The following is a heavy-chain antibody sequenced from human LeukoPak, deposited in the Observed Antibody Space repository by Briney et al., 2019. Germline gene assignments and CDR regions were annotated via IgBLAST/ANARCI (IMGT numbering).Heavy chain of an antibody. D-gene: IGHD3-3*01. J-gene: IGHJ6*02. CDR3: ARAGHYDFWSGYYYYYYGMDV. Sequence: TSGTLSLTCTVSGGSISSYYWSWIRQPPGKGLEWIGYIYYSGSTNYNPSLKSRVTISVDTSKNQFSLKLSSVTAADTAVYYCARAGHYDFWSGYYYYYYGMDVWGQGTTVTVSS. V-gene: IGHV4-59*01. CDR2: IYYSGST. CDR1: GGSISSYY.